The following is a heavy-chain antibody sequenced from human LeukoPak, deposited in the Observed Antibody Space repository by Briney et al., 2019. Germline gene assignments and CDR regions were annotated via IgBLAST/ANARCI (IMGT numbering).Heavy chain of an antibody. CDR1: GYTFTSYD. J-gene: IGHJ6*02. Sequence: ASVKGSCKASGYTFTSYDINWVRQATGQGLVWMGWMNPNSGNTGYAQKFQGRVTMTRNTSISTAYMELSSLRSEDTAVYYCATQYSSGWYYNYYYGMDVWGQGTTVTVSS. V-gene: IGHV1-8*01. D-gene: IGHD6-19*01. CDR3: ATQYSSGWYYNYYYGMDV. CDR2: MNPNSGNT.